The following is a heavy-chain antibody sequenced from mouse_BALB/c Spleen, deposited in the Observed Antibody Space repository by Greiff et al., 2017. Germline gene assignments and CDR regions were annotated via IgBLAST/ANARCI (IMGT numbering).Heavy chain of an antibody. CDR2: ISSGGSYT. V-gene: IGHV5-6-4*01. J-gene: IGHJ4*01. CDR1: GFTFSSYT. Sequence: EVMLVESGGGLVKPGGSLKLSCAASGFTFSSYTMSWVRQTPEKRLEWVATISSGGSYTYYPDSVKGRFTISRDNAKNTLYLQMSSLKSEDTAMYYCTRETTKRTGYAMDYWGQGTSVTVSS. D-gene: IGHD2-12*01. CDR3: TRETTKRTGYAMDY.